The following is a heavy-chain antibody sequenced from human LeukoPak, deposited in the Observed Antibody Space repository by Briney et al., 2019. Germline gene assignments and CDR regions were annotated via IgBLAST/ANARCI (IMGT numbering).Heavy chain of an antibody. CDR1: GFTFSNYW. CDR3: ARVPSDRTKYMDV. D-gene: IGHD2-15*01. V-gene: IGHV3-7*01. Sequence: GGSLRLSCAASGFTFSNYWMSWVRQAPGKGLEWVAHINKDGGEKYYVDSVKGRFTISRDNAKNSLYLQMNSLRAEDTALYYCARVPSDRTKYMDVWGKGTTVTVSS. J-gene: IGHJ6*03. CDR2: INKDGGEK.